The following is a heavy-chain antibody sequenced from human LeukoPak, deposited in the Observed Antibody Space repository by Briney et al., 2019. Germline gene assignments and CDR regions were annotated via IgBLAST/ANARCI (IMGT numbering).Heavy chain of an antibody. CDR1: GGSFSGYY. J-gene: IGHJ4*02. V-gene: IGHV4-34*01. Sequence: PSETLSLTCAVYGGSFSGYYWSWIRQPPGKGLEWIGEINHSGSTNYNPSLKSRVTISVDTSKNQFSLKLSSVTAADTAVYYCARGGYSFPYFDYWGQGTLVTVSS. CDR3: ARGGYSFPYFDY. D-gene: IGHD5-18*01. CDR2: INHSGST.